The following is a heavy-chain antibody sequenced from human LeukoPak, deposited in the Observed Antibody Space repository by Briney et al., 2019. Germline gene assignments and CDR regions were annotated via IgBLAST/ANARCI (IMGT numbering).Heavy chain of an antibody. CDR2: IPYSGST. CDR3: ARALTGTTSIFHH. Sequence: SETLSLTCTVSGGSISSYYWNWIRQPPGKGLEWIGYIPYSGSTKYNPSLKSRVTISVDTSKNQFSLRVTSLTAADTAVYYCARALTGTTSIFHHWGQGTLVTVSS. CDR1: GGSISSYY. J-gene: IGHJ1*01. V-gene: IGHV4-59*01. D-gene: IGHD1-7*01.